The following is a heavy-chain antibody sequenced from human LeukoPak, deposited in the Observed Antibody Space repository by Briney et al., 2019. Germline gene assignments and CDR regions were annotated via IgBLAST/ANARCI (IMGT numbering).Heavy chain of an antibody. CDR1: GFTFDDYA. D-gene: IGHD6-19*01. J-gene: IGHJ4*02. Sequence: GGSLRLSCAASGFTFDDYAMHWVRQAPGKGLEWVSGISWNSGSIGYADSVKGRFTISRDNAKNSLYLQMNSLRAEDTALYYCAKDGGSGWSRYYFDYWGQGTLVTVSS. V-gene: IGHV3-9*01. CDR2: ISWNSGSI. CDR3: AKDGGSGWSRYYFDY.